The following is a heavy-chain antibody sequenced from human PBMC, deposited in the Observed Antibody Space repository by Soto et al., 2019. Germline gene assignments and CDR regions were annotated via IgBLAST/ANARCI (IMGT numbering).Heavy chain of an antibody. CDR1: GFTFSSYA. Sequence: QVQLVESGGGVVQPGRSLRLSCAASGFTFSSYAMHWVRQAPGKGLEWVAVISYDGSNKYYADSVKGRFTISRDNSKNTLYLQMNSLRAEDTAVCYCARDPRDTAMVVYWGQGTLVTVSS. J-gene: IGHJ4*02. CDR2: ISYDGSNK. V-gene: IGHV3-30-3*01. D-gene: IGHD5-18*01. CDR3: ARDPRDTAMVVY.